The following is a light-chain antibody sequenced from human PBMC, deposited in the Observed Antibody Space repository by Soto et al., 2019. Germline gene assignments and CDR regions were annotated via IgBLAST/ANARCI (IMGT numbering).Light chain of an antibody. J-gene: IGLJ1*01. Sequence: QSVLTQPASVSGSPGQSITIYCTGASSDVGSYNYVSWYQQHPAKAPKLMICEVSNRTSGVSHRFSGSKSGNTASLTISGLQAEDEADYYCNSYTSSSTYGFGTGTKVTVL. CDR1: SSDVGSYNY. V-gene: IGLV2-14*01. CDR2: EVS. CDR3: NSYTSSSTYG.